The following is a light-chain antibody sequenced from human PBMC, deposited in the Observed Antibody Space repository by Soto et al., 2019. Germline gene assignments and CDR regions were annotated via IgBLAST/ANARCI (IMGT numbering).Light chain of an antibody. CDR2: GAF. Sequence: EIVLTQSPDTLSVSPGERATLCCRARRSISSTYLAWYQKKPGQAPRLLLYGAFNRATGIPDRFSGSGSGTDFTLTISRVEPEDCAVYYCQQYGSSSFAFGPGTKVEI. CDR3: QQYGSSSFA. CDR1: RSISSTY. V-gene: IGKV3-20*01. J-gene: IGKJ3*01.